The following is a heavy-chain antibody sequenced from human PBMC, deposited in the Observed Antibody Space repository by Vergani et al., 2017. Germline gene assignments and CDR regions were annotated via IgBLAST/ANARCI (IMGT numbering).Heavy chain of an antibody. V-gene: IGHV3-30*18. Sequence: QVQLVESGGGVVQPGRSLRLSCAASGFTFSSYGMHWVRQAPGKGLEWVSVISYEGSNKYYADSVKGRFTISRDNSKNTLYLQMNSLRAEDTAVYYCAKGPHWRGRRYCSGGSCHPEYYFDDWGQGTLVTVSS. CDR2: ISYEGSNK. CDR3: AKGPHWRGRRYCSGGSCHPEYYFDD. CDR1: GFTFSSYG. J-gene: IGHJ4*02. D-gene: IGHD2-15*01.